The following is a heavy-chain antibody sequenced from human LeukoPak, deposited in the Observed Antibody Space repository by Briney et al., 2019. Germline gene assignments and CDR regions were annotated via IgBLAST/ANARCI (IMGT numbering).Heavy chain of an antibody. CDR2: IKSKADGRTT. D-gene: IGHD5-18*01. V-gene: IGHV3-15*01. CDR1: GFTFSNSW. CDR3: TTDPIQLWLWNWFDP. J-gene: IGHJ5*02. Sequence: GGSLRLSCAASGFTFSNSWMSWVRQAPGKGLEWVGRIKSKADGRTTDYAEHVKGRFTISRDDSKHTLYLQMNSLKTEDTAVYYCTTDPIQLWLWNWFDPWGQGTLVTVSP.